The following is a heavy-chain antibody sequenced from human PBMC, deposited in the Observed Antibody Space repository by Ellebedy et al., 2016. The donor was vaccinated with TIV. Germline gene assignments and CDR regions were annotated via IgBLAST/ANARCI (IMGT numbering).Heavy chain of an antibody. CDR3: ARLQSSMVGATVPDS. J-gene: IGHJ4*02. CDR1: GYIFTDYW. D-gene: IGHD1-26*01. V-gene: IGHV5-51*01. CDR2: IDPDDSYT. Sequence: GESLKISCAASGYIFTDYWVAWVRQTPGLGLEWMGIIDPDDSYTRYSPSFHGQVTISGDRSSSSTYLQWSSLRASDTAIYYCARLQSSMVGATVPDSWGQGTQVIVSS.